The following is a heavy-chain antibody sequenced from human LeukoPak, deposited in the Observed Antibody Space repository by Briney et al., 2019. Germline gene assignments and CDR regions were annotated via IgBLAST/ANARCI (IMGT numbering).Heavy chain of an antibody. CDR1: GRSFSGYY. J-gene: IGHJ4*02. Sequence: SETLSLTCAVYGRSFSGYYWSWIRQPPGKGLEWIGEINHSGSTNYNPSLKSRVTISVDTSKNQFSLKLSSVTAADTAVYYCARGGRLYYDSSGTPVDYWGQGTLVTVSS. CDR2: INHSGST. D-gene: IGHD3-22*01. CDR3: ARGGRLYYDSSGTPVDY. V-gene: IGHV4-34*01.